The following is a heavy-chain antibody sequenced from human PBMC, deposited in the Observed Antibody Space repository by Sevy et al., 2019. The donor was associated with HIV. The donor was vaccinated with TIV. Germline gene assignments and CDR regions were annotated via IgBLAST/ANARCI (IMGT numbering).Heavy chain of an antibody. CDR2: ISSSSSTI. CDR1: GFTFSSYS. CDR3: ARANRGYSPDY. J-gene: IGHJ4*02. V-gene: IGHV3-48*01. D-gene: IGHD5-18*01. Sequence: GGSLRLSCAASGFTFSSYSMNWVRQAPGKGLEWVSYISSSSSTIYNADSVKGRFTISRDNAKNSLYLQMNSLRAEDTAVYYCARANRGYSPDYWGPGTLVTVSS.